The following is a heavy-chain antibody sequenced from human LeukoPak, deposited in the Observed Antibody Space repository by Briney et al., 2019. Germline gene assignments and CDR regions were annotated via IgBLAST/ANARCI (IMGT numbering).Heavy chain of an antibody. CDR3: ARDRGIAAAGYFDY. Sequence: TPSETLSLTCAVYGGSFSGYYWSWVRQPPGKGLEWIGRINTSGSTNYNPSLKSRVTMSVDTSKNQFSLKLSSVTAADTAVYYCARDRGIAAAGYFDYWGQGTLVTVSS. D-gene: IGHD6-13*01. J-gene: IGHJ4*02. CDR1: GGSFSGYY. CDR2: INTSGST. V-gene: IGHV4-59*10.